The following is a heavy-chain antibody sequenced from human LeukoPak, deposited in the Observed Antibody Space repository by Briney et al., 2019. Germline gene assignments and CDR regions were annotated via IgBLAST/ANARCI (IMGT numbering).Heavy chain of an antibody. CDR2: ISYDGSNK. V-gene: IGHV3-30*18. CDR1: GFTFSSYG. J-gene: IGHJ3*02. D-gene: IGHD4-17*01. Sequence: GGSLRPSCAASGFTFSSYGMHWVRQAPGKGLEWVAVISYDGSNKYYADSVKGRFTISRDNSKNTLYLQMNSLRAEDTAVYYCAKDYGGNSVGAFDIWGQGTMVTVSS. CDR3: AKDYGGNSVGAFDI.